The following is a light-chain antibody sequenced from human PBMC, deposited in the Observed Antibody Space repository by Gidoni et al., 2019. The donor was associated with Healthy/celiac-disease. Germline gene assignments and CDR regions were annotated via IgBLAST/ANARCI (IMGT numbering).Light chain of an antibody. Sequence: EIVMTQSPATLSLSPGERATISCRASQRVSSNLAWYQQKPGQAPRPLIYGASTRATGIPARFSGSGSGTEFTLTISSLQSEDFAVYYCQQYNNWPPLTFGGGTKVEIK. CDR3: QQYNNWPPLT. J-gene: IGKJ4*01. V-gene: IGKV3-15*01. CDR2: GAS. CDR1: QRVSSN.